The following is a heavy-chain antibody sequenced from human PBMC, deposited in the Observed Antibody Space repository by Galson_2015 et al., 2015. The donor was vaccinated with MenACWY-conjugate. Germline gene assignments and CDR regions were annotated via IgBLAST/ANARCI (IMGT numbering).Heavy chain of an antibody. CDR3: AKGSWADS. J-gene: IGHJ4*02. D-gene: IGHD1-26*01. CDR2: ISKSGDST. V-gene: IGHV3-23*01. CDR1: GFTFSNYA. Sequence: SLRLSCAASGFTFSNYAMTWVRQAPGKGLEWVSEISKSGDSTNYADPVKGRFTISRDNSRNTLFLQMNSLRAEDTAVYYCAKGSWADSWGQGTLVTVSS.